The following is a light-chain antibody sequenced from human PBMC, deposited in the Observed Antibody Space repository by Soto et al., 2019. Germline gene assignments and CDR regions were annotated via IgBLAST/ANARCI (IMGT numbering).Light chain of an antibody. J-gene: IGLJ3*02. V-gene: IGLV1-40*01. CDR3: QSYDSSLSGSV. CDR1: SSNIGAGYD. CDR2: GNN. Sequence: QSVLTQPPSVSGAPGQRVTISCTGSSSNIGAGYDVHWYQQLPGTAPKLLIYGNNNRPSGVPDRFSGSKSGASASLAITGLQAEDESDYYCQSYDSSLSGSVFGGGTEVTVL.